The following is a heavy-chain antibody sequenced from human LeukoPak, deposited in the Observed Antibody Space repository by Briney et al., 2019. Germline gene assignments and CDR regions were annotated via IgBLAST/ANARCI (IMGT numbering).Heavy chain of an antibody. V-gene: IGHV3-30*03. CDR3: ARGLTLSNRCFDY. J-gene: IGHJ4*02. CDR1: GFTFSSHG. Sequence: PGGSLRLSCAASGFTFSSHGMNWVRQAPGKGLEWVAVISYDGSNKYYADSVKGRFTISRDNAKNSLYLQMNSLRAEDTALYYCARGLTLSNRCFDYWGQGTLVTVSS. CDR2: ISYDGSNK. D-gene: IGHD2/OR15-2a*01.